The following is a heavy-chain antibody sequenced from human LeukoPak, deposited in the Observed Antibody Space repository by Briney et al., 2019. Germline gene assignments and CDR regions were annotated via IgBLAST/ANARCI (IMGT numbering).Heavy chain of an antibody. CDR2: IKQDGSEK. J-gene: IGHJ4*02. V-gene: IGHV3-7*04. CDR3: ARGPTYYYDSSGYSRGGDY. CDR1: GFTFSSYW. D-gene: IGHD3-22*01. Sequence: PGGSLRLSCAASGFTFSSYWMSWVRQAPGKGLEWVANIKQDGSEKYYVDSVKGRFTISRDNAKNSLYLQMNSLRAEDTAVYYCARGPTYYYDSSGYSRGGDYWGQGTLVTVSS.